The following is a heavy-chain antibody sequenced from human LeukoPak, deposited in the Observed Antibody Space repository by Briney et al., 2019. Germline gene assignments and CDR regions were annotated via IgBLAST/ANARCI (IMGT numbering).Heavy chain of an antibody. CDR3: AKGQIESDRLGAFDI. CDR2: ISASGGAT. J-gene: IGHJ3*02. Sequence: PGGSLRLSCAASGFTFSNYVMSWVRQAPGKGLEWVSAISASGGATAYADSVKGRFTISRDNSKNTLYLQMKNLRAEDTAVYHCAKGQIESDRLGAFDIWGQGTMVTVSS. CDR1: GFTFSNYV. V-gene: IGHV3-23*01. D-gene: IGHD2-21*01.